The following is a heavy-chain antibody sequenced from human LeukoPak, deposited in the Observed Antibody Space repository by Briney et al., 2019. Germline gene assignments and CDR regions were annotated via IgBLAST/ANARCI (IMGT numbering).Heavy chain of an antibody. CDR1: GFTFSNAW. D-gene: IGHD6-13*01. V-gene: IGHV3-15*01. J-gene: IGHJ4*02. Sequence: GGSLRLSCAASGFTFSNAWMSWVRQAPGKGLEWVGRIKSKTDGGTTDYAAPVKGRFTISRDDSKNTLYLQMNSLKTEDTAVYYCTPSLTSSWYFCFDYWGQGTLVTVSS. CDR3: TPSLTSSWYFCFDY. CDR2: IKSKTDGGTT.